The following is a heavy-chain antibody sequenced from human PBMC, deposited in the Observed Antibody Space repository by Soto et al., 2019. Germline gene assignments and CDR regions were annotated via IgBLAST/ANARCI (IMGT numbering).Heavy chain of an antibody. Sequence: EVQLVESGGGLVQPGGSLRLSCAASGFTFSDHYMDWVRQAPGKGLEWVGRIRNKVNSYTTEYAASVKGRFTISREDSTNSLYLQMNSLKAEDMAVYYCTRAHDNTYSGAYFEYWGQGNLVTVSS. CDR1: GFTFSDHY. CDR2: IRNKVNSYTT. CDR3: TRAHDNTYSGAYFEY. V-gene: IGHV3-72*01. J-gene: IGHJ4*02. D-gene: IGHD2-15*01.